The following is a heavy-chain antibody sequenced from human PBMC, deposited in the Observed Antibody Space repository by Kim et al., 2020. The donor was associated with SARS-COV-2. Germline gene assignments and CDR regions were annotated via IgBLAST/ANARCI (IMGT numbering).Heavy chain of an antibody. CDR1: GGSFSGYY. V-gene: IGHV4-34*01. CDR2: INHSGST. Sequence: SETLSLTCAVYGGSFSGYYWSWIRQPPGKGLEWIGEINHSGSTNYNPSLKSRVTISVDTSKNQFSLKLSSVTAADTAVYYCARGGTIFGVVIHRAYYMDVWGKGTTVTVSS. D-gene: IGHD3-3*01. CDR3: ARGGTIFGVVIHRAYYMDV. J-gene: IGHJ6*03.